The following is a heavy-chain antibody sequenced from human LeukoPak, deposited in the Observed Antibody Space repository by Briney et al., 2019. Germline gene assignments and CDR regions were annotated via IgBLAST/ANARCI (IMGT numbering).Heavy chain of an antibody. Sequence: PSETLSLTCTVSGGSISRYYWSWIRQPAGKGLEWIGRISTSGSTNYNPSLKSRVTMSVDTSKNQFSLKLSSETAADTAVYYCARGLDSSGWFPCYYYYMDVWGKGTTVTVSS. D-gene: IGHD6-19*01. CDR2: ISTSGST. V-gene: IGHV4-4*07. J-gene: IGHJ6*03. CDR3: ARGLDSSGWFPCYYYYMDV. CDR1: GGSISRYY.